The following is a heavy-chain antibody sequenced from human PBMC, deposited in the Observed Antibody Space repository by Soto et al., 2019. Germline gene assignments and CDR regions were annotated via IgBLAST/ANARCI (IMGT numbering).Heavy chain of an antibody. V-gene: IGHV4-39*01. D-gene: IGHD3-10*01. Sequence: QLQLQESGPGLVKPAETLALTCTVSCGSISSSIYYWVWIRQPPVKVLEWIGSIYYSGSTYYNPSLTSRATTPVGTSKNQFSLKRTSVTAADTAVYSCASLPDLGSGNSWGQGILVTVSS. CDR3: ASLPDLGSGNS. CDR1: CGSISSSIYY. J-gene: IGHJ1*01. CDR2: IYYSGST.